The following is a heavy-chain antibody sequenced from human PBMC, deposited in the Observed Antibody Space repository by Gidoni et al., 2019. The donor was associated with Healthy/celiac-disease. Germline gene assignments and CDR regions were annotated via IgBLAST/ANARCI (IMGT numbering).Heavy chain of an antibody. CDR1: GYSFTSYW. J-gene: IGHJ2*01. D-gene: IGHD4-17*01. Sequence: EVQLVQSGAEVKKRGESLRISCKGSGYSFTSYWISLVRQMPGKGLEWIGRIDPSDAYTNYSPSFQGHVTISADQSISTAHLQWSSLKASDTAMYYCARQGDGYGDWGYFDLWGRGTLVTVSS. V-gene: IGHV5-10-1*03. CDR3: ARQGDGYGDWGYFDL. CDR2: IDPSDAYT.